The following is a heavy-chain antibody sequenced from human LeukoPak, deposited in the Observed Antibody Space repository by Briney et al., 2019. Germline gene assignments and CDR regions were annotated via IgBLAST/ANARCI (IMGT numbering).Heavy chain of an antibody. Sequence: PGGSLRLSCAVSGFSVSTKNMNWVRQAPGKGLEWVSGLYRGGSTYYADSVKGRFTISRDNSKNTLYLQMNSLRAEDAAVYYCAKDHQSGIAAAGLLSYWGQGTLVTVSS. CDR1: GFSVSTKN. J-gene: IGHJ4*02. V-gene: IGHV3-53*05. D-gene: IGHD6-13*01. CDR3: AKDHQSGIAAAGLLSY. CDR2: LYRGGST.